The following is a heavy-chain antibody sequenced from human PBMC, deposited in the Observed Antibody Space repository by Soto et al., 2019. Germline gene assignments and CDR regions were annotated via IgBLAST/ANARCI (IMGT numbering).Heavy chain of an antibody. Sequence: VGSLRLSCAASGFTFTRYSMNWVRQAPGRGLEWVSSISSTTNYIYYGDSMKGRFTISRDNAKNSLYLEMNSLRAEDTAVYYCARESEDLTSNFDYWGQGTLVTVSS. CDR2: ISSTTNYI. J-gene: IGHJ4*02. CDR3: ARESEDLTSNFDY. V-gene: IGHV3-21*06. CDR1: GFTFTRYS.